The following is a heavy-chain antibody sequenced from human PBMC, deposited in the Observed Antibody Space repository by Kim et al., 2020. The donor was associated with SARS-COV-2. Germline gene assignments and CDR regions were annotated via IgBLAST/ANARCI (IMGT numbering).Heavy chain of an antibody. CDR2: ISYDGSNK. CDR3: AKDRIFGVVIISGLDY. Sequence: GGSLRLSCAASGFTFSSYGMHWVRQAPGKGLEWVAVISYDGSNKYYADSVKGRFTISRDNSKNTLYLQMSSLRAEDTAVYYCAKDRIFGVVIISGLDYWG. D-gene: IGHD3-3*02. V-gene: IGHV3-30*18. J-gene: IGHJ4*01. CDR1: GFTFSSYG.